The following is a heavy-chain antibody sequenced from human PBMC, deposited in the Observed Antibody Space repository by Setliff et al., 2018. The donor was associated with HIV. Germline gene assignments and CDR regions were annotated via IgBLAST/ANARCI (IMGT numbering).Heavy chain of an antibody. CDR1: GDTFTGHA. D-gene: IGHD2-21*01. CDR3: ARAGCGGDCYDY. CDR2: IIPITGTI. J-gene: IGHJ4*02. Sequence: SVKVSCKISGDTFTGHAIVWVRQAPGQGLEWMGGIIPITGTIHFAQRFQDRITVTKDESTGTAYMELSSLRSEDTAVYYCARAGCGGDCYDYWGQGTLVTVSS. V-gene: IGHV1-69*05.